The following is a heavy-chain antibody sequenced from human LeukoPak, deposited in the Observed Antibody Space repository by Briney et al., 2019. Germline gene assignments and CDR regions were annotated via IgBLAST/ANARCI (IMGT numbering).Heavy chain of an antibody. J-gene: IGHJ3*02. V-gene: IGHV4-4*07. CDR3: ARDMGFDFWSGYYPFNAFDI. CDR2: IYTSGST. CDR1: GGSISSYY. D-gene: IGHD3-3*01. Sequence: SETLSLTCTVSGGSISSYYWSWIRQPAGKGLEWIGRIYTSGSTNYNPSLKSRVTMSVDTSKNQFSLKLSSLTAADTAGYYCARDMGFDFWSGYYPFNAFDIWGQGTMVTVSS.